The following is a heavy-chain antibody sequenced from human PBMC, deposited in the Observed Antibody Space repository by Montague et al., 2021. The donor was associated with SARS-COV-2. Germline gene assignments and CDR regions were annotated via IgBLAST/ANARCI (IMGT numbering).Heavy chain of an antibody. V-gene: IGHV4-4*02. J-gene: IGHJ6*02. CDR3: ARAPRDYYYDNSGYYYYYYGMDV. CDR1: GGSISSSNW. D-gene: IGHD3-22*01. CDR2: IYHSGST. Sequence: SETLSLTCAVSGGSISSSNWWSWVRQPPGKGLEWIGEIYHSGSTDYNPSLKSRVTISVDKSKNQFSLKLSSVTAADTAVYYCARAPRDYYYDNSGYYYYYYGMDVWGQGTTVTVSS.